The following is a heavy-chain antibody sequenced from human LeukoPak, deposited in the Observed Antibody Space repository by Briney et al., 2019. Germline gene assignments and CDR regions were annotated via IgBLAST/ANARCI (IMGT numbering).Heavy chain of an antibody. J-gene: IGHJ6*04. D-gene: IGHD3-9*01. V-gene: IGHV1-69*06. CDR2: IIPIFGTT. CDR1: GGTFSSYA. CDR3: ARTYYDILTGYCRYYYYYGMDV. Sequence: SVKVSCKASGGTFSSYAISWVRHPPAQGREGMGGIIPIFGTTNYAQKFQGRVTITADKSTSTAYMELSSLRSEHTAVYYCARTYYDILTGYCRYYYYYGMDVWGKGTPVTVSS.